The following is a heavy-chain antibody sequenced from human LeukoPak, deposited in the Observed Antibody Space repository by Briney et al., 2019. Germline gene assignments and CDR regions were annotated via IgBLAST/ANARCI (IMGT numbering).Heavy chain of an antibody. J-gene: IGHJ3*02. CDR1: GFTFSSYG. D-gene: IGHD4-17*01. Sequence: QPGRSLRLSCAASGFTFSSYGMHWVRQAPGKGLEWVAFIRYDGSNKYYADSVKGRFTISRDNSKNTLYLQMNSLRAEDTAVYYCAKFLGDYPHPDAFDIWGQGTMVTVSS. CDR2: IRYDGSNK. CDR3: AKFLGDYPHPDAFDI. V-gene: IGHV3-30*02.